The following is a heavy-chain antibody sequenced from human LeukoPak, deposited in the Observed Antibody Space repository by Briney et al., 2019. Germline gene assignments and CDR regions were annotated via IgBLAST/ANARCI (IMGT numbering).Heavy chain of an antibody. J-gene: IGHJ6*02. Sequence: GGSLRLSCAASAFTFSSYGMHWVRQAPGKGLEWVALVSNDGSRQNYADSVMGRFTISRDKSKSTLYLQMNSLRTDDTAVYYCAKDPGSNSWSFDPCDMDVWGQGTTVSVSS. D-gene: IGHD2-2*01. V-gene: IGHV3-30*18. CDR2: VSNDGSRQ. CDR3: AKDPGSNSWSFDPCDMDV. CDR1: AFTFSSYG.